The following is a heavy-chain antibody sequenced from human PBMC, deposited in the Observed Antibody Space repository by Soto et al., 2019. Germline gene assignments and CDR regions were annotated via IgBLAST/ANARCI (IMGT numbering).Heavy chain of an antibody. Sequence: QAGGSLRLSCEASGFTFSDHYMDWVRQAPGKGLEWIGRSRNKANNYITEYAASVTGRFTISRDDSKNSLYLQMNSLKVEDTAVYFCANYFGDKYGHWGQGTLVTVS. CDR1: GFTFSDHY. V-gene: IGHV3-72*01. CDR2: SRNKANNYIT. J-gene: IGHJ4*02. CDR3: ANYFGDKYGH. D-gene: IGHD2-8*01.